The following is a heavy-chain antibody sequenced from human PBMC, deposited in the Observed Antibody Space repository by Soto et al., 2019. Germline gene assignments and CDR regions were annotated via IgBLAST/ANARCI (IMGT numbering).Heavy chain of an antibody. J-gene: IGHJ6*02. CDR3: ARVGGLLWFGDYGMDV. CDR2: ISAYNGNT. V-gene: IGHV1-18*01. Sequence: ASVKVSCKASGYTFTSYGISWVRQAPGQGLEWMGWISAYNGNTNYAQKLQGRVTMTTDTSTSTAYMELRSLRSDDTAVYYCARVGGLLWFGDYGMDVWGQGTTVTVYS. CDR1: GYTFTSYG. D-gene: IGHD3-10*01.